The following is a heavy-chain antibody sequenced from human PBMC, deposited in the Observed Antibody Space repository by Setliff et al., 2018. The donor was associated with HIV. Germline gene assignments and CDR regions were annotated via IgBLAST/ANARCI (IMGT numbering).Heavy chain of an antibody. CDR2: IYTSGST. J-gene: IGHJ6*02. CDR1: GGSISSGSYY. Sequence: TLSLTCTVSGGSISSGSYYWNWIRQPAGKGLEWIGRIYTSGSTNYNPSLKSRITISVDTSKNQFSLKLSSVTAADTAVYYCAREDYYYYGMDVWGQGTTVTVS. CDR3: AREDYYYYGMDV. V-gene: IGHV4-61*02.